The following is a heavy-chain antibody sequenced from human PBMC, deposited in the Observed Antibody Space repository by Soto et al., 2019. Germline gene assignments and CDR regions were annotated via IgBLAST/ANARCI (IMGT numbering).Heavy chain of an antibody. CDR1: GGSISSGAYY. D-gene: IGHD3-22*01. CDR2: IYYSGST. CDR3: AIYDSSGSRGFQH. J-gene: IGHJ1*01. Sequence: PSETLSRTCTVSGGSISSGAYYWSWIRQHPGKGLEWIGYIYYSGSTYYNPSLKSRVTISVDTSKNQFSLKLSSVTAADTAVYYCAIYDSSGSRGFQHWGQDTLVTVSS. V-gene: IGHV4-31*03.